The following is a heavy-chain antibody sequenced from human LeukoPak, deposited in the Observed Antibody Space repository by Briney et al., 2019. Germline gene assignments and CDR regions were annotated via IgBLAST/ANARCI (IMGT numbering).Heavy chain of an antibody. CDR1: GFTFSSYG. D-gene: IGHD2-2*01. V-gene: IGHV3-30*02. J-gene: IGHJ1*01. Sequence: PGGSLRLSCAASGFTFSSYGMHWVRQAPGKGLEWVAFIRYDGSNKYYADSVKGRLTISRDNSKNTLYLQMNSLRAEDTAVYYCAKGLGKYCSSTSCDPAEYFQHWGQGTLVTVSS. CDR3: AKGLGKYCSSTSCDPAEYFQH. CDR2: IRYDGSNK.